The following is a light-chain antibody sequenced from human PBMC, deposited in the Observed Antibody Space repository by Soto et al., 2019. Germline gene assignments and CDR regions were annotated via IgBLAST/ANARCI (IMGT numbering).Light chain of an antibody. V-gene: IGKV3-15*01. J-gene: IGKJ3*01. CDR1: QSISSN. CDR3: QQYGSSQFT. CDR2: GAS. Sequence: EIVMTQSPATLSVSPGERATLSCRASQSISSNLAWYQQKPGQAPSLLLYGASTRATGIPARFSGSGSGTDFTLTISSLQSEDFAVYYCQQYGSSQFTFGPGTKVNIK.